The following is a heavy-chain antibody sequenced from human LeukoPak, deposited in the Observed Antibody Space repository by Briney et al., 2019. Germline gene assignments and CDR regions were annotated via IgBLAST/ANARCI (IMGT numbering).Heavy chain of an antibody. J-gene: IGHJ5*02. CDR3: ARACSGGSCYSDNWIDP. V-gene: IGHV1-2*06. Sequence: VSVKVSCKASGYTFTGYYIHWVRQAPGQGLEWMGRINPNSGGTNYAQKFQGRVTMTRDTSISTAYMELSRLRSDDTAVYYCARACSGGSCYSDNWIDPWGQGTLVTVSS. CDR2: INPNSGGT. D-gene: IGHD2-15*01. CDR1: GYTFTGYY.